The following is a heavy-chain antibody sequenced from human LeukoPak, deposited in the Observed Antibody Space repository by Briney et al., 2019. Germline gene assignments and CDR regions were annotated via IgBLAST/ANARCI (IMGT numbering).Heavy chain of an antibody. CDR2: INHSGST. Sequence: SETLSLTCAVYGGSFSGYYWSWIRQPPGKGLEWIGEINHSGSTNYNPSLKSRVTISVDTSKNQFSLKLSSVTAADTAVYYCARGGNYDFWSGPSFDYWGQGTLVTVSS. CDR1: GGSFSGYY. J-gene: IGHJ4*02. V-gene: IGHV4-34*01. D-gene: IGHD3-3*01. CDR3: ARGGNYDFWSGPSFDY.